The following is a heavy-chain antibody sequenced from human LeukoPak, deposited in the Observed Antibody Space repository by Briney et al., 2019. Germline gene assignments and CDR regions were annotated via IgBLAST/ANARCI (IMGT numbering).Heavy chain of an antibody. Sequence: SETLSPTCTVSGGSISSHYWSWIRQPPGKGLEWIGYIYYSGSTNYNPSLKSRVTISVDTSKNQFSLKLSSVTAADTAVYYCASGRWRYYFDYWGQGTLVTVSS. J-gene: IGHJ4*02. CDR1: GGSISSHY. V-gene: IGHV4-59*11. CDR3: ASGRWRYYFDY. CDR2: IYYSGST. D-gene: IGHD5-24*01.